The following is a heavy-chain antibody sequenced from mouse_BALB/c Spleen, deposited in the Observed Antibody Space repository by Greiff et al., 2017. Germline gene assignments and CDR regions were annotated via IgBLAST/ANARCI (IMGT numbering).Heavy chain of an antibody. CDR1: GYTFTSYW. J-gene: IGHJ4*01. Sequence: QVQLQQPGAELVKPGASVKLSCKASGYTFTSYWMHWVKQRPGQGLEWIGEIDPSDSYTNYNQKFKGKATLTVDKSSSTAYMQLSSLTSEDSAVYYCARRGVGRGDYWGQGTSVTVSS. CDR3: ARRGVGRGDY. CDR2: IDPSDSYT. V-gene: IGHV1-69*02. D-gene: IGHD4-1*01.